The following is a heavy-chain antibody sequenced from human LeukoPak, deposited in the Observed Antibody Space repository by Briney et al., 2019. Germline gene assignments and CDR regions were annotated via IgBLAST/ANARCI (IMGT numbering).Heavy chain of an antibody. V-gene: IGHV4-31*03. CDR2: IYYSGST. J-gene: IGHJ4*02. CDR1: GGSISSGGYY. CDR3: ARVPPDYYDSSGYYLHYFDY. D-gene: IGHD3-22*01. Sequence: SQTLSPTCTVSGGSISSGGYYWSWIRQHPGKGLEWIGYIYYSGSTYYNPSLKSRVTISVDTSKNQFSLKLSSVTAADTAVYYCARVPPDYYDSSGYYLHYFDYWGQGTLVTVSS.